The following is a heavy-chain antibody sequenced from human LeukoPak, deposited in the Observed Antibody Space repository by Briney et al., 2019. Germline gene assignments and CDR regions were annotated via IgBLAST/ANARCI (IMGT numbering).Heavy chain of an antibody. J-gene: IGHJ4*02. CDR2: ITSSSSYI. CDR3: ARDSLPDGFDY. D-gene: IGHD1-14*01. Sequence: GGSLRLSCAGSGFTLSSYSMNWVRQAPGKGLEWVSVITSSSSYIYYADSVKGRFTISRDNAKNSLYLQMNSLRAEDTAVYFCARDSLPDGFDYWGQGTLVTVSS. V-gene: IGHV3-21*01. CDR1: GFTLSSYS.